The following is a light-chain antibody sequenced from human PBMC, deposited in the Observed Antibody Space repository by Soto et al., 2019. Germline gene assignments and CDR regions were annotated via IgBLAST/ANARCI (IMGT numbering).Light chain of an antibody. J-gene: IGKJ1*01. CDR1: QSIRYY. Sequence: DIQLTHPPPTLSASVGDRVTITCRASQSIRYYLAWYQQMPGKAPKLLTYGASSLQSGVPSRFSGSGSGTEFTLTISSLQPDDFATYFFLHHTRNSQTFGQAIQVDLK. CDR2: GAS. V-gene: IGKV1-5*01. CDR3: LHHTRNSQT.